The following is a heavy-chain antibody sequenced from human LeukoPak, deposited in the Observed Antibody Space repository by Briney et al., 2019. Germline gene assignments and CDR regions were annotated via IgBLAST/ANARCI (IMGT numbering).Heavy chain of an antibody. J-gene: IGHJ6*03. CDR1: GFAFISTS. CDR3: ATTGNFYDMDV. CDR2: SSTVTGNI. D-gene: IGHD1-1*01. V-gene: IGHV3-48*04. Sequence: GGSLRLSCAASGFAFISTSIHWVRQAPGKGLEWLSYSSTVTGNIYYADSVKGRFAISRDNAKSSLYLQMSSLRAEDTAVYFCATTGNFYDMDVWGKGTTVTVPS.